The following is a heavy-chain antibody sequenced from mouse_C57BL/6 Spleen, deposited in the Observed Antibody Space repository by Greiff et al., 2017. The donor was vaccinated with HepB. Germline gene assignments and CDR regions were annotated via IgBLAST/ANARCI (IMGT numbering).Heavy chain of an antibody. CDR1: GYTFTSYW. V-gene: IGHV1-61*01. D-gene: IGHD2-4*01. CDR2: IYPSDSET. CDR3: ARNDYDGAWFAY. Sequence: QVQLKQPGAELVRPGSSVKLSCKASGYTFTSYWMDWVKQRPGQGLEWIGNIYPSDSETHYNQKFKDKATLTVDKSSSTAYMQLSSLTSEDSAVYYCARNDYDGAWFAYWGQGTLVTVSA. J-gene: IGHJ3*01.